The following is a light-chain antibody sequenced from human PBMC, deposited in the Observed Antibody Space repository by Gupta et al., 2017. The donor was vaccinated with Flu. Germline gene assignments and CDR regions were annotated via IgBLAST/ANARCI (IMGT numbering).Light chain of an antibody. CDR2: GDS. CDR3: QVWDASADHPWL. J-gene: IGLJ2*01. Sequence: SYVLTQPPSASVAPGQPARITCGGNNIGSKSVYWYQHKPGQAPVLVVYGDSVRPSGVPERFSGSNSGNTATLTISRVEAGDEADYFCQVWDASADHPWLFGGGTKLTVL. V-gene: IGLV3-21*02. CDR1: NIGSKS.